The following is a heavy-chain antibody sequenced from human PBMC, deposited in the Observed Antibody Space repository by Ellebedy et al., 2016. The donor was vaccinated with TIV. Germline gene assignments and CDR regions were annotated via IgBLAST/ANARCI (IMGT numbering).Heavy chain of an antibody. CDR1: VGTFSNYP. J-gene: IGHJ4*02. V-gene: IGHV1-69*05. D-gene: IGHD3-16*01. CDR2: IIPIFGTA. Sequence: AASVKVSCQASVGTFSNYPISWVRQAPGQGLEWMGGIIPIFGTAKFAQKFQGRVTLTRDTSASTAYMELSSLRSEDTAVYYCARDWGWGGDYWGQGTLVTVSS. CDR3: ARDWGWGGDY.